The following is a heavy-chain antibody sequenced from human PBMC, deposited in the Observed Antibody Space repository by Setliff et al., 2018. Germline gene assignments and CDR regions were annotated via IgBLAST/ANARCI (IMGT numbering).Heavy chain of an antibody. CDR3: ARVRSSSWLVVNWFDP. CDR1: GYTFTGYY. V-gene: IGHV1-2*05. Sequence: VASVKVSCKASGYTFTGYYMHWVRQAPGQGLEWMGRINPNSGGTNYAQKFQGRVTMTRDTSISTAYMELSRLRSDDTVVYYCARVRSSSWLVVNWFDPWGQGTLVTSPQ. D-gene: IGHD6-13*01. CDR2: INPNSGGT. J-gene: IGHJ5*02.